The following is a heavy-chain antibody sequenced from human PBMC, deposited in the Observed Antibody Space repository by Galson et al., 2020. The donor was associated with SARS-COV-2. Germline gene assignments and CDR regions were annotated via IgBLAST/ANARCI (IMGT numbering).Heavy chain of an antibody. CDR2: FDPEDGET. CDR3: ATSAVVRGVDNGFDP. Sequence: GESLKISCKVSGYTLTELSMHWVRQAPGKGLEWMGGFDPEDGETIYAQKFQGRVTMTEDTSTDTAYMELSSLRSEDTAVYYCATSAVVRGVDNGFDPWGQGTLVTVSS. V-gene: IGHV1-24*01. J-gene: IGHJ5*02. D-gene: IGHD3-10*01. CDR1: GYTLTELS.